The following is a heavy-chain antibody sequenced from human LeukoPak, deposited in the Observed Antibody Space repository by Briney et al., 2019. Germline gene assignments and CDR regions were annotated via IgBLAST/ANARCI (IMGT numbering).Heavy chain of an antibody. CDR3: ARGGVNYYDRKPPIAFDI. J-gene: IGHJ3*02. V-gene: IGHV1-69*01. CDR2: IFPIFGTA. CDR1: GGTFSSYA. D-gene: IGHD3-22*01. Sequence: SVKVSCKPSGGTFSSYAISWVRQAPGPGLEGMGGIFPIFGTANYAQKSQGRVTITADESTSTAYMELSSLRSEDTAVYYCARGGVNYYDRKPPIAFDIWGQGTMVTVSS.